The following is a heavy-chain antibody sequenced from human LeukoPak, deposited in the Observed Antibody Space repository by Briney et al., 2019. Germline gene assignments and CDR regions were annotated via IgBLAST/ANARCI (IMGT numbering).Heavy chain of an antibody. V-gene: IGHV3-21*01. CDR3: ASDHDYDFWSGSDYYYGMDV. J-gene: IGHJ6*02. D-gene: IGHD3-3*01. CDR1: GFTFSSYS. CDR2: ISSSSSYI. Sequence: GGSLRLSCAASGFTFSSYSMNWVRQAPGKGLEWVSSISSSSSYIYYADSVKGRFTISRDNAKNSLYLQMNSLRAEDTAVYYCASDHDYDFWSGSDYYYGMDVWSQGTTVTVSS.